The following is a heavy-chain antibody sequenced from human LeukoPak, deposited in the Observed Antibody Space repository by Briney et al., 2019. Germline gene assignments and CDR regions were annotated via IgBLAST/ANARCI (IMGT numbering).Heavy chain of an antibody. D-gene: IGHD3-3*01. CDR1: GFTFSSYA. V-gene: IGHV3-23*01. J-gene: IGHJ4*02. CDR3: AKDQYMAITIFDY. Sequence: GGSLRLSCAASGFTFSSYAMSWVRQAPGKGLEWVSAISGSGGSTYYADSVKGRFTISRDNSKNTLYLQMNSLRAGDTAVYYCAKDQYMAITIFDYWGQGTLVTVSS. CDR2: ISGSGGST.